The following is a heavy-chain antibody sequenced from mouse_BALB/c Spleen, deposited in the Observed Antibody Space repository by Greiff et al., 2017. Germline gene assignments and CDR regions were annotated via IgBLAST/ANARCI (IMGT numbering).Heavy chain of an antibody. J-gene: IGHJ4*01. V-gene: IGHV5-17*02. Sequence: EVKLMESGGGLVQPGGSRKLSCAASGFTFSSFGMHWVRQAPEKGLEWVAYISSGSSTIYYADTVKGRFTISRDNPKNTLFLQMTSLRSEDTAMYYCARDYRYDRYAMDYWGQGTSVTVSS. CDR3: ARDYRYDRYAMDY. D-gene: IGHD2-14*01. CDR2: ISSGSSTI. CDR1: GFTFSSFG.